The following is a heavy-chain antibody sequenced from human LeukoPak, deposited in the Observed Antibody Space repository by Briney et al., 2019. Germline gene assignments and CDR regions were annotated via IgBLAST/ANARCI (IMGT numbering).Heavy chain of an antibody. V-gene: IGHV3-7*01. J-gene: IGHJ6*03. CDR2: IKQDGSVK. D-gene: IGHD3-16*01. CDR1: GFTFSSYW. CDR3: ARGGARAYYMDV. Sequence: GGSLRLSCAASGFTFSSYWMTWVRQAPGKGLEWVANIKQDGSVKYYVDSVKGRFTISRDNAKNTLYLQMNSLRAEDTAVYYCARGGARAYYMDVWGNGTTVTVSS.